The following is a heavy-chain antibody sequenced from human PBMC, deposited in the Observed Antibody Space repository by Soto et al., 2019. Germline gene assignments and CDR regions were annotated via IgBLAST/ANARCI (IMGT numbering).Heavy chain of an antibody. Sequence: VKVSCKASGGTFSSYAISWVRQAPGQGLEWMGGIIPTFGTANYAQKFQGRVTITADESTSTAYMELSSLRSEDTAVYYCARDDYGGNLGFDYWGQGTLVTVSS. CDR3: ARDDYGGNLGFDY. V-gene: IGHV1-69*19. CDR2: IIPTFGTA. CDR1: GGTFSSYA. D-gene: IGHD4-17*01. J-gene: IGHJ4*02.